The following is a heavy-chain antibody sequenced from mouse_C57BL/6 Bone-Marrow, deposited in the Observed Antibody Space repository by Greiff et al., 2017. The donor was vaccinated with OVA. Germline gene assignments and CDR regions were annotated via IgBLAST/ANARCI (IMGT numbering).Heavy chain of an antibody. V-gene: IGHV1-52*01. CDR1: GYTFTSYW. CDR3: ARGSSDWYFDG. J-gene: IGHJ1*03. CDR2: IDPSDSET. D-gene: IGHD1-1*01. Sequence: QVQLQQPGAELVRPGSSVKLSCKASGYTFTSYWMHWVKQRPIQGLEWIGNIDPSDSETHYNQKFKDKATLTVDKSSSTAYMQLSSLTSEDSAVYYCARGSSDWYFDGWGTGTTVTVSS.